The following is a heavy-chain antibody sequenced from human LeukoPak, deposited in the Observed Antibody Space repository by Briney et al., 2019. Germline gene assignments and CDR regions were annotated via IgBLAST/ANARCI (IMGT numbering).Heavy chain of an antibody. D-gene: IGHD1-26*01. CDR3: AKTPSGNYSPPNDY. CDR2: ITGSGVST. V-gene: IGHV3-23*01. J-gene: IGHJ4*02. Sequence: QAGGSLRLSCAASGFTFSSYTMSWVRQAPGKGLEWVSAITGSGVSTYYADSVKGRFTISRDNSKNTLYLQMKSLRAEDTAVYYCAKTPSGNYSPPNDYWGQGTLVTVSS. CDR1: GFTFSSYT.